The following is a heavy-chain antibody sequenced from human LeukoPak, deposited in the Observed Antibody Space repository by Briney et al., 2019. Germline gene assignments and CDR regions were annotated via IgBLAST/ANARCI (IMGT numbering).Heavy chain of an antibody. CDR1: GYTFAGYY. Sequence: WASVKVSCKASGYTFAGYYMHWVRQAPGQGLEWMGWMNPNSGNTGYAQKFQGRVTMTRNTSISTAYMELSSLRSEDTAVYYCARGGGERLVAANELADYWGQGTLVTVSS. D-gene: IGHD2-15*01. CDR2: MNPNSGNT. CDR3: ARGGGERLVAANELADY. J-gene: IGHJ4*02. V-gene: IGHV1-8*02.